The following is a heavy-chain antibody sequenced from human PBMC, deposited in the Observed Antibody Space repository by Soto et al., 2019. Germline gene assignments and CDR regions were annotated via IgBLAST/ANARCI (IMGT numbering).Heavy chain of an antibody. Sequence: ASVKVSCKASGYTFTSYAMHWVRQAPRQRLEWMGWINAGNGNTKYSQKFQGRVTITRDTSASTAYMELSSLRSEDTAVYYCARDRGGEAAFDIWGQGTMVTVSS. CDR3: ARDRGGEAAFDI. CDR1: GYTFTSYA. V-gene: IGHV1-3*01. D-gene: IGHD4-17*01. CDR2: INAGNGNT. J-gene: IGHJ3*02.